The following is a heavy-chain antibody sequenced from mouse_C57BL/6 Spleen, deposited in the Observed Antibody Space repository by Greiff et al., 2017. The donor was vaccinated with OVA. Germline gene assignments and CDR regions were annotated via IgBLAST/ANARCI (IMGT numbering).Heavy chain of an antibody. D-gene: IGHD2-1*01. V-gene: IGHV5-9-1*02. Sequence: EVMLVESGEGLVKPGGSLKLSCAASGFTFSSYAMSWVRQTPEKRLEWVAYISSGGDYIYYADTVKGRFTISRDNARNTLYLQMSSLKSEDTAMDYGTREGDLLWSYYAMDYWGQGTSVTVSS. J-gene: IGHJ4*01. CDR3: TREGDLLWSYYAMDY. CDR1: GFTFSSYA. CDR2: ISSGGDYI.